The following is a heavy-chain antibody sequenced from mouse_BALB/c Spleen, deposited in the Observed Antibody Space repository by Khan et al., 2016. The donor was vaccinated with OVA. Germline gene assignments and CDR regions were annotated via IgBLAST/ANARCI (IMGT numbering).Heavy chain of an antibody. CDR1: GYIFTDYY. V-gene: IGHV1-77*01. CDR2: IYPGTGNT. D-gene: IGHD2-1*01. CDR3: ARWGGNYKYYYAMDY. J-gene: IGHJ4*01. Sequence: QVRLQQSGAELARPGASVKLSCKASGYIFTDYYINWVKQRTGQGLEWIGEIYPGTGNTYYHEKFKGQATLNADKSSSTAYMQLSSLTSEDSAVYFCARWGGNYKYYYAMDYWGQGTSVTVSS.